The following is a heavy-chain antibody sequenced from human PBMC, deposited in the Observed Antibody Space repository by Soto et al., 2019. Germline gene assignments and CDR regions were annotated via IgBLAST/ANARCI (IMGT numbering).Heavy chain of an antibody. CDR3: ARGSWDDVSGHYYMDV. J-gene: IGHJ6*03. D-gene: IGHD1-1*01. Sequence: SQTLSLTCVISGDSVSSNSAAWNWIRQSPSRGLEWLGRTYYRSKWYNNYAISVKSRVTVNPDTFKNQFSLQLNSVTPEDTAVYYCARGSWDDVSGHYYMDVWGKGTTVTVSS. CDR1: GDSVSSNSAA. CDR2: TYYRSKWYN. V-gene: IGHV6-1*01.